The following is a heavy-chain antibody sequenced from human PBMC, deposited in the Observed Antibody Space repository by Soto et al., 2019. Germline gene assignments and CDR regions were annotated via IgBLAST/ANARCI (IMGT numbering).Heavy chain of an antibody. CDR2: ISHLEST. J-gene: IGHJ4*02. V-gene: IGHV4-30-2*06. CDR3: ARGGGYDSFDY. Sequence: SETLSLTCTVSGASISYGGFSWSWIRQSPGKGLEWIGYISHLESTYFHPSFKSRLTMSIDRTRNQFSLKLSSVTAADMAVYYCARGGGYDSFDYWGQGVLVTVSS. D-gene: IGHD5-12*01. CDR1: GASISYGGFS.